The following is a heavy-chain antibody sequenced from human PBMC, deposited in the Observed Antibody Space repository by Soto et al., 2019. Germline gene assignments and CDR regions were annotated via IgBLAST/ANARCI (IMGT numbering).Heavy chain of an antibody. D-gene: IGHD2-15*01. CDR1: GYTFTGYY. CDR2: INPNSGGT. V-gene: IGHV1-2*02. J-gene: IGHJ4*02. Sequence: ASVKVSCKASGYTFTGYYMHWVRQAPGQGLEWMGWINPNSGGTNYAQKFQGRVTMTRDTSISTAYMELSRLRSDDTAVYYCATQTCSGGSCYYAYWGQGTLVTVPQ. CDR3: ATQTCSGGSCYYAY.